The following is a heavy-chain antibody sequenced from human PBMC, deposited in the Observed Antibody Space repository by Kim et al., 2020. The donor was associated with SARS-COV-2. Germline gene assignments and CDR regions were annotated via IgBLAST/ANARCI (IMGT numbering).Heavy chain of an antibody. Sequence: SETLSLTCAVYGGSFSGYYWSWIRQPPGKGLEWIGEINHSGSTNYNPSLKSRVTISVDTSKNQFSLKLSSVTAADTAVYYCARQNRGGVGGMDVWGQGTTVTVSS. D-gene: IGHD3-10*01. J-gene: IGHJ6*02. CDR3: ARQNRGGVGGMDV. CDR2: INHSGST. CDR1: GGSFSGYY. V-gene: IGHV4-34*01.